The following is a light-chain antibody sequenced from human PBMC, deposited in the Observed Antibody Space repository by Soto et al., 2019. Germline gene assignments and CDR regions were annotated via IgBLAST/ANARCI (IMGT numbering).Light chain of an antibody. CDR1: QSVSNNY. CDR2: GAS. J-gene: IGKJ1*01. Sequence: EIVLTQSPGTLSLSQGERATLSCRASQSVSNNYLAWYQQKPGQAPRLLIYGASNRATGTPDRFSGSGSGTGFTLTISRLEPEDFALYYCQQYGRSPTTFGQGTKVDI. V-gene: IGKV3-20*01. CDR3: QQYGRSPTT.